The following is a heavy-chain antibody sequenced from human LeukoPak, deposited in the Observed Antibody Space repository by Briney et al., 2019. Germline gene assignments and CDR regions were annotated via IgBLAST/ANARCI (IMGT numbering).Heavy chain of an antibody. CDR3: ARGGRYNIWAFDI. J-gene: IGHJ3*02. V-gene: IGHV4-38-2*01. CDR1: GYSISSGYY. Sequence: SETLSLICAVSGYSISSGYYWGWIRQPPGKGLEWIGRIYHSGSTYYNPSLKSRVTISVFTSQNQFSLKLNSMTAADTAVYYCARGGRYNIWAFDIWGQGTMVTVSS. CDR2: IYHSGST. D-gene: IGHD5-24*01.